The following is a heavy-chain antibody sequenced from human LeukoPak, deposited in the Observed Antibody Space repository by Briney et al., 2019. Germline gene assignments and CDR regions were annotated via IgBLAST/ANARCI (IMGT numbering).Heavy chain of an antibody. D-gene: IGHD6-13*01. CDR2: IWYDGSNK. V-gene: IGHV3-33*01. Sequence: PGRSLRLSCAASGFTFSSYGMHWVRQAPGKGLEWVAVIWYDGSNKYCADSVKGRFTISRDNSKNTLYLHMNSLRAEDTAVYYCARAQNSSSWYSQYYWGQGTLVTVSS. CDR3: ARAQNSSSWYSQYY. CDR1: GFTFSSYG. J-gene: IGHJ4*02.